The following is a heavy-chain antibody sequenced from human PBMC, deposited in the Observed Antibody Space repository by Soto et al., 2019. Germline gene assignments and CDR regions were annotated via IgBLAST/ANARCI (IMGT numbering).Heavy chain of an antibody. CDR2: ISSSSSYI. D-gene: IGHD5-18*01. V-gene: IGHV3-21*01. CDR3: ARPQAEIQLWSRLPYSMDV. J-gene: IGHJ6*02. CDR1: GFTFSSYS. Sequence: EVQLVESGGGLVKPGGSLRLSCAASGFTFSSYSMNWVRQAPGKGLEWVSSISSSSSYIYYADSVKGRFTISRDNAKNSLYLQMNSLRAEDTAVYYCARPQAEIQLWSRLPYSMDVWGQGTTVTVSS.